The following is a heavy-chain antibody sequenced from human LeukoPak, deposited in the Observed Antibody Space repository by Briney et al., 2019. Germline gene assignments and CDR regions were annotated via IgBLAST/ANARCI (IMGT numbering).Heavy chain of an antibody. V-gene: IGHV4-59*10. D-gene: IGHD2-21*02. J-gene: IGHJ4*02. CDR1: GGSFSGYY. CDR3: ARGGYCGGDCYFYY. Sequence: PSETLSLTCAVYGGSFSGYYWSWIRQPAGKGLEWIGRIYTSGSTNYNPSLKSRVTISVDTSKNQFSLKLSSVTAADTAVYYCARGGYCGGDCYFYYWGQGTLVTVSS. CDR2: IYTSGST.